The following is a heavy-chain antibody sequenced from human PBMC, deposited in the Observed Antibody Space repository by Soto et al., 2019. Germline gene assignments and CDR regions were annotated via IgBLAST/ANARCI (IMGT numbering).Heavy chain of an antibody. D-gene: IGHD6-13*01. V-gene: IGHV3-21*01. Sequence: PVGSLRLSCAASGFTFSSYSMNWVRQAPGKGLEWVSSISSSSSYIYYADSVKGRFTISRDNAKNSLYLQMNSLRAEDTAVYYCASIAAAGQGYWGQGTLVTVSS. CDR1: GFTFSSYS. CDR3: ASIAAAGQGY. J-gene: IGHJ4*02. CDR2: ISSSSSYI.